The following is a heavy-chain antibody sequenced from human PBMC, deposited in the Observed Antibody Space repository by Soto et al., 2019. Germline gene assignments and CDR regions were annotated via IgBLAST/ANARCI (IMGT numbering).Heavy chain of an antibody. D-gene: IGHD2-15*01. CDR1: GFTFSNYA. CDR2: VSGSGGST. CDR3: ANGSRGYCGGGNCPPEPYFDY. V-gene: IGHV3-23*01. J-gene: IGHJ4*02. Sequence: EVQLLESGGGLEQPGGSLRLSCAASGFTFSNYAMSWVRQAPGKGLEWVSTVSGSGGSTYYADSVKGRFTISKDNSKNTLYLQMNSLRAEDTAVYYCANGSRGYCGGGNCPPEPYFDYWGQGTLVTVSS.